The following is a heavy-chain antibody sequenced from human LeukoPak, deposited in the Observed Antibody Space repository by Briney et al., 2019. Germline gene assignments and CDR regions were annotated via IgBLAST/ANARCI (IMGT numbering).Heavy chain of an antibody. V-gene: IGHV4-34*01. CDR2: INHSGST. D-gene: IGHD5-18*01. Sequence: PSETLSLTCAVYGGSFSGYYWSWIRQPPGKGLEWIGEINHSGSTNYNPSLKSRVTISVDTSKNQFSLKLSSVTAADTAVSYCARALGYSYSSYNPYWYFGLWGRGTLVTVSS. J-gene: IGHJ2*01. CDR1: GGSFSGYY. CDR3: ARALGYSYSSYNPYWYFGL.